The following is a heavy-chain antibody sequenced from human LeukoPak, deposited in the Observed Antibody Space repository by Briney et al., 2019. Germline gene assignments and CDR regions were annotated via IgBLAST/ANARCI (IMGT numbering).Heavy chain of an antibody. Sequence: GRYLRLSCAASGCNLSSYAMRWVRQAPGKGLEWIPAISCSGGSTYYADSVKGRFTISRGNSKNTLYLQMNSLRAEDTAVYYCAKDLSGPNPYFDYWGQGTLVTVSS. J-gene: IGHJ4*02. V-gene: IGHV3-23*01. D-gene: IGHD4/OR15-4a*01. CDR2: ISCSGGST. CDR1: GCNLSSYA. CDR3: AKDLSGPNPYFDY.